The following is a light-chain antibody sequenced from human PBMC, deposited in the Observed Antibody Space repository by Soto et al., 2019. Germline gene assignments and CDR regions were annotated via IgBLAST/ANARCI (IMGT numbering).Light chain of an antibody. CDR3: LQRSDWRT. J-gene: IGKJ1*01. V-gene: IGKV3-11*01. CDR1: ESIGRS. CDR2: DSS. Sequence: VLKQSPVSLSLSPRERDTLPCRASESIGRSLAWYQQRPGQAPRLLIYDSSNRATGIPARFSGSGSGTDFTLTISRLEPEDFAVYYCLQRSDWRTFGRGTKVDIK.